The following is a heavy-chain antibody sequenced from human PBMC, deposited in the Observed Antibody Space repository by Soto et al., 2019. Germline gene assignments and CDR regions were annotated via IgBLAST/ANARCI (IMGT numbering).Heavy chain of an antibody. CDR2: IKQDGSEK. J-gene: IGHJ4*02. CDR3: ARGPSYGDYDY. D-gene: IGHD4-17*01. V-gene: IGHV3-7*01. CDR1: GFTFSSYW. Sequence: GGSLRLSCAASGFTFSSYWMSWVRQAPGKGLEWVANIKQDGSEKYYVDSVKGRFTISRDNAKNSLYLQMSSLRAEDTAVYYCARGPSYGDYDYWGQGTLVTVSS.